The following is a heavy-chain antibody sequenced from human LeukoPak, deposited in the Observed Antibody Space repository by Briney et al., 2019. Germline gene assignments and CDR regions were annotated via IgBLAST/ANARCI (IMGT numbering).Heavy chain of an antibody. CDR3: ARGRFDY. Sequence: SETLSLTCTVSGGSMTGSHWTWIRQPPGKGLEWIGEINHSGSTNYNPPLKSRVTISVDTSKNQFSLKLSSVTAADTAVYYCARGRFDYWGQGTLVTVSS. J-gene: IGHJ4*02. V-gene: IGHV4-34*01. CDR2: INHSGST. CDR1: GGSMTGSH.